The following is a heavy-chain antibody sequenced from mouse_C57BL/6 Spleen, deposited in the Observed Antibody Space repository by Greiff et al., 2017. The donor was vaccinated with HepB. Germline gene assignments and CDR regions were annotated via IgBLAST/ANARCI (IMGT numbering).Heavy chain of an antibody. V-gene: IGHV1-62-2*01. D-gene: IGHD2-1*01. CDR3: AGHEGGAPIYYGNWDYAMDY. J-gene: IGHJ4*01. CDR1: GYTFTEYT. Sequence: VQLQESGAELVKPGASVKLSCKASGYTFTEYTIHWVKQRSGQGLEWIGWFYPGSGSIKYNEKFKDKATLTADKSSSTVYMELSRLTSEDSAVYFCAGHEGGAPIYYGNWDYAMDYWGQGTSVTVSS. CDR2: FYPGSGSI.